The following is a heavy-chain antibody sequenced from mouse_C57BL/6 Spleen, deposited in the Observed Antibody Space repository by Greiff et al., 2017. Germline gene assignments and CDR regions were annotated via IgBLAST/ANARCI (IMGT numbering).Heavy chain of an antibody. CDR2: IYPGDGDT. CDR3: ARGYSNYAMDY. D-gene: IGHD2-5*01. CDR1: GYAFSSSW. V-gene: IGHV1-82*01. J-gene: IGHJ4*01. Sequence: VKLLESGPELVKPGASVKISCKASGYAFSSSWMNWVKQRPGKGLEWIGRIYPGDGDTNYNGKFKGKATLTADKSSSTAYMQLSSLTSEDSAVYFCARGYSNYAMDYWGQGTSVTVSS.